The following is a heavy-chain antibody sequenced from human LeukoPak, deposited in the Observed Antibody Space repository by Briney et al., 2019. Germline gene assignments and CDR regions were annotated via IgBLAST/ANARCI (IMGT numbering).Heavy chain of an antibody. Sequence: PGGSLRLSCAASGYTFSSYGMHWVRQRPGKGLEWLTVIWSDESKKYYEDFVKGRFIVSRDNSKSTLHLDIHSLRVDDTAVYYCAREGLTTSRNNAFDVWGQGTKVAVSS. CDR2: IWSDESKK. V-gene: IGHV3-33*01. J-gene: IGHJ3*01. CDR1: GYTFSSYG. D-gene: IGHD4-11*01. CDR3: AREGLTTSRNNAFDV.